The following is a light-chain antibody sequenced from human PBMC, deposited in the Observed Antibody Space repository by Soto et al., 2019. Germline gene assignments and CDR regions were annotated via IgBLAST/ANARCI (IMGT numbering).Light chain of an antibody. J-gene: IGKJ5*01. CDR2: GAS. V-gene: IGKV3-15*01. CDR1: QSVSSN. CDR3: QQYIKWPIT. Sequence: EIVLSQSPATLSVSQGERATLSCRASQSVSSNLAWYQQKPGQAPRLLIYGASTRATGIPARFSGSGSGTEFTLTVSSLQSEDFAVYYCQQYIKWPITFCHVTRLEVK.